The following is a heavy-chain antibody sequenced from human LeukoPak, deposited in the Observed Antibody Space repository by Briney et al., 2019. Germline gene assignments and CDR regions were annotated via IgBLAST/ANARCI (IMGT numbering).Heavy chain of an antibody. CDR2: VYAGGSVA. J-gene: IGHJ5*02. D-gene: IGHD2-21*02. Sequence: PGGSLRLSCTASGFSFSTFAMAWVRQAPGRGLDWVSGVYAGGSVANCADSVKGRFTISRDNSKNTLYLQMNNLRVEDMAVYYCAKDLTFGDGRWEFDAWGQGSLVTVSS. V-gene: IGHV3-23*03. CDR3: AKDLTFGDGRWEFDA. CDR1: GFSFSTFA.